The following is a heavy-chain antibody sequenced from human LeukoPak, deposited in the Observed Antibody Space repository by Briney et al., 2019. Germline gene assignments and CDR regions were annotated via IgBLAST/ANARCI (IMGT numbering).Heavy chain of an antibody. V-gene: IGHV3-23*01. CDR2: ISGSGGST. D-gene: IGHD4-17*01. Sequence: GGSLRLSCAASGFTFSSYAMSWVRQAPGKGLEWVSAISGSGGSTYYADSVKGRFTISRDNSKNTLYLQMNSLRAEDTAVYYCARNTVTPTHYYYYMDVWGKGTTVTVSS. CDR3: ARNTVTPTHYYYYMDV. J-gene: IGHJ6*03. CDR1: GFTFSSYA.